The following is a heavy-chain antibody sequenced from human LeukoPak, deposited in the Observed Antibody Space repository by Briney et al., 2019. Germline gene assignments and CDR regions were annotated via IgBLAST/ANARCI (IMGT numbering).Heavy chain of an antibody. D-gene: IGHD6-19*01. CDR2: IHTSGST. CDR1: CGSISNYH. J-gene: IGHJ4*02. CDR3: ARRDISSGWSFDY. V-gene: IGHV4-4*07. Sequence: KPSETLSLTCTVSCGSISNYHWTWIRQPAGKGLEWIGQIHTSGSTNYNPPLKSRVSMSIDTTEDQVSLTIRSVTAADTAFYYCARRDISSGWSFDYWGQGTLVTVSS.